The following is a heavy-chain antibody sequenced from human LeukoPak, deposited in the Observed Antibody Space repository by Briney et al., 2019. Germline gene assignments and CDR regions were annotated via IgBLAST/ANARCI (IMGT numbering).Heavy chain of an antibody. J-gene: IGHJ3*02. D-gene: IGHD3-3*01. V-gene: IGHV1-69*01. CDR2: IIPIFGTA. CDR1: GGTFSSYA. Sequence: SVKDSCKASGGTFSSYAISWVRQAPGQGLEWMGGIIPIFGTANYAQKFQGRVTITADESTSTAYMELSSLRSEDTAVYYCARGRYYDFWSGPKNAFDIWGQGTMVTVSS. CDR3: ARGRYYDFWSGPKNAFDI.